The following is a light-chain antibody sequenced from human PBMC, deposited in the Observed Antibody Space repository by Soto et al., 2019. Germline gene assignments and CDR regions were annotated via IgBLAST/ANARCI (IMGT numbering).Light chain of an antibody. CDR2: GAS. V-gene: IGKV3-15*01. CDR1: QSVSSN. J-gene: IGKJ2*01. CDR3: GQYNKWPPIT. Sequence: EIVMTQSPATLSVSPGERATLSCRASQSVSSNLAWYQQKPGQAPRLLIYGASTRTTGIPARFSGSGSWTEYTLTISSMQSADFAVYYCGQYNKWPPITFGQGTKLQIK.